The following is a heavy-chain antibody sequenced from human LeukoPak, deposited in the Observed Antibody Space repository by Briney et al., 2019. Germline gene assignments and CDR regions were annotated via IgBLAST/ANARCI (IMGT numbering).Heavy chain of an antibody. CDR1: GFTFSSYA. CDR2: ICSNDNNT. V-gene: IGHV3-23*01. J-gene: IGHJ4*02. Sequence: GGSLRLSCAASGFTFSSYAMNWVRQAPGKGLEWVSAICSNDNNTYYANSVKGRFTISRDNSKNTLSLQLNSLRAEDTAVYYCAKGTSSSCYSAPNYWGQGTLVTVSS. CDR3: AKGTSSSCYSAPNY. D-gene: IGHD2-15*01.